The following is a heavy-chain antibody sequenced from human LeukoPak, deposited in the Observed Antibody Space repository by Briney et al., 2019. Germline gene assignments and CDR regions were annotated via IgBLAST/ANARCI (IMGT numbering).Heavy chain of an antibody. Sequence: ASETLSLTCAVYGGSFTGTLSRYYWSWIRQPPGKGLEWIGEINHTGHTNYNPSLQSRVTISVDTSKNQFYLKLSSVTAADTAVYYCARDPYSSDAGYWGQGTLVTVSS. V-gene: IGHV4-34*01. CDR2: INHTGHT. J-gene: IGHJ4*02. CDR1: GGSFTGTLSRYY. D-gene: IGHD6-25*01. CDR3: ARDPYSSDAGY.